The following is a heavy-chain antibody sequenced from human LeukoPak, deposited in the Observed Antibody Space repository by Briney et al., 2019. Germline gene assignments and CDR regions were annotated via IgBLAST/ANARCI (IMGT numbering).Heavy chain of an antibody. CDR2: ISDSGGRT. CDR1: GITLSNYG. V-gene: IGHV3-23*01. CDR3: ARGGYSYGRYYFDY. Sequence: GGSLRLSCAVSGITLSNYGMSWVRQAPGKGLEWVAGISDSGGRTNYADSVKGRFTISRDNPKNTLYLQMKSLRAEDTAVYYCARGGYSYGRYYFDYWGQGTLVTVSS. D-gene: IGHD5-18*01. J-gene: IGHJ4*02.